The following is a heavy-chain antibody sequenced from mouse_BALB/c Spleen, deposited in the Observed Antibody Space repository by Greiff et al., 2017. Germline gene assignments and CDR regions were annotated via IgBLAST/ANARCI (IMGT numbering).Heavy chain of an antibody. Sequence: DVKLVESGGGLVKPGGSLKLSCAASGFTFSSYAMSWVRQSPEKRLEWVAEISSGGSYTYYPDTVTGRFTISRDNAKNTLYLEMSSLRSEDTAMYYCARVWLPRAMDYWGQGTSVTVSS. D-gene: IGHD2-2*01. CDR1: GFTFSSYA. J-gene: IGHJ4*01. CDR3: ARVWLPRAMDY. V-gene: IGHV5-9-4*01. CDR2: ISSGGSYT.